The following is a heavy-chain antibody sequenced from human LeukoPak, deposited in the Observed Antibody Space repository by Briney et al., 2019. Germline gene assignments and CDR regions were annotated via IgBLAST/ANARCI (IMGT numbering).Heavy chain of an antibody. J-gene: IGHJ6*03. V-gene: IGHV3-74*01. CDR1: GFTFSGYW. CDR2: IHGDGYTT. CDR3: GGDYDYYLDV. Sequence: PGGSLRLSCAASGFTFSGYWMHWVRQAPGKGLEWVSRIHGDGYTTTYADSVKGRYTISRDNSRNTVFLQINNVSAEDTAVFYCGGDYDYYLDVWGKGTTVTVSS.